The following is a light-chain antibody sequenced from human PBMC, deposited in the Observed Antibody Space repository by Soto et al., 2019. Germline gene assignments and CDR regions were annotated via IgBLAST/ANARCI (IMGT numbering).Light chain of an antibody. J-gene: IGKJ1*01. Sequence: EIVLTQSPGTLSLSPGERATLSCRASQIVSNNYLAWYQHKPGQAPRLLIYGASSRATGIPDRISGSGSGKDFTLDISRLEPDDFAVYYCQQFAIAPWTFGQGTKVEIK. CDR3: QQFAIAPWT. CDR1: QIVSNNY. V-gene: IGKV3-20*01. CDR2: GAS.